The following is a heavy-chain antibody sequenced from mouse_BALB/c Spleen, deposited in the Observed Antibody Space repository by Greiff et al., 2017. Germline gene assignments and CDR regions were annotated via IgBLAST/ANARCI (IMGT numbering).Heavy chain of an antibody. D-gene: IGHD1-1*01. CDR2: ISNGGGST. J-gene: IGHJ3*01. V-gene: IGHV5-12-2*01. CDR1: GFTFSSYT. CDR3: AIYGSSSFAY. Sequence: DVKLVESGGGLVQPGGSLKLSCAASGFTFSSYTMSWVRQTPEKRLEWVAYISNGGGSTYYPDTVKGRFTISRDNAKNTLYLQMSSLKSEDTAMYYCAIYGSSSFAYWGQGTLVTVSA.